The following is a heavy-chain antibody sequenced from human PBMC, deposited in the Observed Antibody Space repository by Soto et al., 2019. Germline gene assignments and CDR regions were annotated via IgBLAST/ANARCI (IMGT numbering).Heavy chain of an antibody. CDR3: ARDKRRDSSGYYYDY. CDR1: GGSISSGGYY. J-gene: IGHJ4*02. Sequence: SETLSLTCTVSGGSISSGGYYWSWIRQHPGKGLEWIGYIYYSGSTYYNPSLKSRVTISVDTSKNQFSLKLSSVTAADTAVYYCARDKRRDSSGYYYDYWGQGTQVTVSS. D-gene: IGHD3-22*01. V-gene: IGHV4-31*03. CDR2: IYYSGST.